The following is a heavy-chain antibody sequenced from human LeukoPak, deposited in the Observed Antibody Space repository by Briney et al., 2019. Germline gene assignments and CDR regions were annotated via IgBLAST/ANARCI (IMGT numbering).Heavy chain of an antibody. V-gene: IGHV1-18*01. D-gene: IGHD6-19*01. J-gene: IGHJ4*02. CDR2: ISAYNGNT. CDR1: GYTFTSYG. CDR3: ARVWEEQWLVPAAIDY. Sequence: ASVKVSCKASGYTFTSYGFSWVRQAPGQGLEWMGWISAYNGNTNYAQKLQGRVTMTTDTSTSTAYMELRSLRSDDTAVYYCARVWEEQWLVPAAIDYWGQGTLVTVSS.